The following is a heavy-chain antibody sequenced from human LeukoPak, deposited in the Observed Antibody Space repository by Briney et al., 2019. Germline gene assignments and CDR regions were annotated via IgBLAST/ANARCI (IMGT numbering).Heavy chain of an antibody. Sequence: PGRSLRLSCAASGFTFDDYAMHWVRQAPGKGLEWVSRINSDGSSTTYADSVKGRFTISRYNAKNTLYLQMNSLRAEDTAVYYCARNIRGYTYLFDYWGQGTLVTVSS. J-gene: IGHJ4*02. D-gene: IGHD5-18*01. V-gene: IGHV3-74*01. CDR2: INSDGSST. CDR3: ARNIRGYTYLFDY. CDR1: GFTFDDYA.